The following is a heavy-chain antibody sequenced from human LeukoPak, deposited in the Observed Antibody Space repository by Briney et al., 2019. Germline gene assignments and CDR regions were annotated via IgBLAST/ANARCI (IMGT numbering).Heavy chain of an antibody. V-gene: IGHV1-2*02. CDR3: ARDLVRGVSYYFDY. CDR2: INPNSGGT. CDR1: GYIFTGYY. Sequence: ASVKVSCKASGYIFTGYYMHWVRQAPGQGLEWMGWINPNSGGTNYAQKFQGRVTMTRGTSINTAYMELSRLRSDDTAVYYCARDLVRGVSYYFDYWGQGTLVTVSS. D-gene: IGHD3-10*01. J-gene: IGHJ4*02.